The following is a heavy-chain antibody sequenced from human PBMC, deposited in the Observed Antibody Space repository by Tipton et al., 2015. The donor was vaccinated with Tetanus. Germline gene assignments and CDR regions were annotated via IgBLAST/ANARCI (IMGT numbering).Heavy chain of an antibody. D-gene: IGHD5-18*01. CDR2: IIPIFGTA. Sequence: QLVQSGPEVKKPGSSVKVSCKASGGTFSSYAISWVRQAPGQGLEWMGGIIPIFGTASYAQKFQGRVTITADKSTSTAYMELSSLRSEDTAVYYCARDEYSYGYDYYYGMDVWGQGTTVTVSS. J-gene: IGHJ6*02. V-gene: IGHV1-69*06. CDR3: ARDEYSYGYDYYYGMDV. CDR1: GGTFSSYA.